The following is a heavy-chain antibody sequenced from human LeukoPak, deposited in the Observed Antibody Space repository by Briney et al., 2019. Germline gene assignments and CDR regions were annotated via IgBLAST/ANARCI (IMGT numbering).Heavy chain of an antibody. CDR2: FDPEDGET. J-gene: IGHJ6*03. CDR3: ATGRTVPAATPEYMDV. V-gene: IGHV1-24*01. Sequence: ASEKVSCKVSGYTLTELSMHWVRQAPGKGLEWMGGFDPEDGETIYAQKFQGRVTMTEDTSTDTACMELSSLRSEDTAVYYCATGRTVPAATPEYMDVWGKGTTVTVSS. CDR1: GYTLTELS. D-gene: IGHD2-2*02.